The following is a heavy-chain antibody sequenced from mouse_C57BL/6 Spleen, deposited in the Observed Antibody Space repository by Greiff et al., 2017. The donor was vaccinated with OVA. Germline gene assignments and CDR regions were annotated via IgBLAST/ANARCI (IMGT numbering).Heavy chain of an antibody. CDR1: GYAFTNYL. Sequence: VQGVESGAELVRPGTSVKVSCKASGYAFTNYLIEWVKQRPGQGLEWIGVINPGSGGTNYNEKFKGKATLTADKSSSTAYMQLSSLTSEDSAVYFCARNGYDAFAYWGQGTLVTVSA. J-gene: IGHJ3*01. CDR3: ARNGYDAFAY. CDR2: INPGSGGT. D-gene: IGHD2-2*01. V-gene: IGHV1-54*01.